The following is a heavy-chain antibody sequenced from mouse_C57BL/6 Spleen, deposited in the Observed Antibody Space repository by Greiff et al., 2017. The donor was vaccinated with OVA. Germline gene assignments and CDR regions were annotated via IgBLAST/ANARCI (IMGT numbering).Heavy chain of an antibody. CDR2: ISYDGSN. Sequence: ESGPGLVKPSQSLSLTCSVTGYSITSGYYWNWIRQFPGNKLEWMGYISYDGSNNYNPSLKNRISITRDTSKNQFFLKLNSVTTEDTATYYCARTPIYGYYVDYWGQGTTLTVSS. CDR3: ARTPIYGYYVDY. J-gene: IGHJ2*01. V-gene: IGHV3-6*01. D-gene: IGHD1-1*01. CDR1: GYSITSGYY.